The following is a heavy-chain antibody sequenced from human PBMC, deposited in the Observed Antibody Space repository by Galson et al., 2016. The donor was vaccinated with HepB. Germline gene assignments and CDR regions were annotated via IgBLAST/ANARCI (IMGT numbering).Heavy chain of an antibody. CDR3: VSDSSWNYNY. Sequence: SLRLSCAASGFSFSTYWMGWVRQAPGKGLEWVANIRKDGDASDYGAPVRGLFTISRDNAMNSLYLQMDDLGPEDTGVYYCVSDSSWNYNYWGQGALVTVSS. J-gene: IGHJ4*02. CDR1: GFSFSTYW. CDR2: IRKDGDAS. V-gene: IGHV3-7*01. D-gene: IGHD1-7*01.